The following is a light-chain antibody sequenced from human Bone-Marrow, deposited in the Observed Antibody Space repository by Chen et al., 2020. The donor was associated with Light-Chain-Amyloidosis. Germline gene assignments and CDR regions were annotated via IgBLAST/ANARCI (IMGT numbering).Light chain of an antibody. CDR3: SSYTITNTLV. V-gene: IGLV2-14*01. J-gene: IGLJ1*01. CDR1: SSAVGGVNH. CDR2: EDT. Sequence: QSALTQPASVSGSPGQSFTFSCTGNSSAVGGVNHVSWYQQHPDKAPKRMIYEDTNRPSWVPDRFSGSKPDNTASLTISGLQTEDEADYFCSSYTITNTLVFGSGTRVTVL.